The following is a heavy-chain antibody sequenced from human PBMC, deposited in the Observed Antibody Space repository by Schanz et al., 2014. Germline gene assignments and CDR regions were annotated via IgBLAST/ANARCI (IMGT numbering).Heavy chain of an antibody. CDR1: GYTFISYG. CDR3: ARAKRFGDMDV. Sequence: QVQLVQSGAEVRKPGASVKVSCKASGYTFISYGISWVRQAPGQGLEWLGWISGSNGNTNYAQKLQGRVTMTADTSTSTAYMELRNLRSDDTAVYYCARAKRFGDMDVWGQGTTVTVSS. CDR2: ISGSNGNT. J-gene: IGHJ6*02. D-gene: IGHD3-10*01. V-gene: IGHV1-18*01.